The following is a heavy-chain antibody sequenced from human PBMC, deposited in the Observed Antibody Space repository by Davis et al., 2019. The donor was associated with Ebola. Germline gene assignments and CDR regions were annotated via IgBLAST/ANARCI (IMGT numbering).Heavy chain of an antibody. J-gene: IGHJ4*02. D-gene: IGHD5-18*01. CDR2: IYSGGTT. CDR3: VPGTWI. V-gene: IGHV3-66*01. Sequence: GGSLRLSCAASGFFVSGNYMSWVRQAPGKGLEWVSIIYSGGTTFYADSVQGRFTISRDNAKNSLYLQMNTLRVEDTAIYYCVPGTWIRGQGTLVTVSS. CDR1: GFFVSGNY.